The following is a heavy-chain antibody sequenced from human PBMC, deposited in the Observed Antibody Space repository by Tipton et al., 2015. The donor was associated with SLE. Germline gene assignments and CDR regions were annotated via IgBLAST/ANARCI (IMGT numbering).Heavy chain of an antibody. J-gene: IGHJ1*01. Sequence: TLSLTCTVSGGSISSSSYYWGWIRQPPGKGLEWIGSIYYSGSTYYNPSLKSRVTISVDTSKNQFSLKLSSVTAADTAVYYCARDCSSTSCYQTRAEYFQHWGQGTLVTVSS. CDR1: GGSISSSSYY. CDR2: IYYSGST. V-gene: IGHV4-39*02. D-gene: IGHD2-2*01. CDR3: ARDCSSTSCYQTRAEYFQH.